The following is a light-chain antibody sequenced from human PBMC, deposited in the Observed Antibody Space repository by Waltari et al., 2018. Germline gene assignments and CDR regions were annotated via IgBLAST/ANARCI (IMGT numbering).Light chain of an antibody. CDR3: QQRTNWPLT. V-gene: IGKV3-11*01. J-gene: IGKJ4*01. CDR1: QSVSNF. Sequence: EIVLTQSPATLSLSTGERATLSCRASQSVSNFLAWYQQKPGQAPRLLIYDASRRAAGIPARFSGSGSGTDFTLTISRLEPEDFAVFYCQQRTNWPLTFGGGTKLEVK. CDR2: DAS.